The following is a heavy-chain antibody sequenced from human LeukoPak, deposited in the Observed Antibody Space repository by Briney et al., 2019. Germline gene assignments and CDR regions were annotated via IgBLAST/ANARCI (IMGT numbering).Heavy chain of an antibody. Sequence: GRSLRLSCAASGFTFSSYAMHWVRQAPGKGLEWVAVISYDGSNKYYADSVKGRFTISRDNSKNTLYLQMNSLRAEDTAVYYCAKKAYCGGDCYRPNFNWFDPWGQGTLVTVSS. CDR3: AKKAYCGGDCYRPNFNWFDP. J-gene: IGHJ5*02. V-gene: IGHV3-30-3*02. D-gene: IGHD2-21*02. CDR1: GFTFSSYA. CDR2: ISYDGSNK.